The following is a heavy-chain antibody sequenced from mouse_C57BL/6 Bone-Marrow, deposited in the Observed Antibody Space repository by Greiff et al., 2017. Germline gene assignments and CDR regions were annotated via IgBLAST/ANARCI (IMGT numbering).Heavy chain of an antibody. CDR2: IDPSDSYT. J-gene: IGHJ3*01. CDR1: GYTFTSYW. CDR3: ATGTTY. D-gene: IGHD4-1*01. V-gene: IGHV1-50*01. Sequence: QVQLQQPGAELVKPGASVKLSCKASGYTFTSYWMQWVKQRPGQGLEWIGEIDPSDSYTNYNQKFKGKATLTVDTSSSTAYMQLSSLTSEGSAVYDCATGTTYWGQGTLVTVSA.